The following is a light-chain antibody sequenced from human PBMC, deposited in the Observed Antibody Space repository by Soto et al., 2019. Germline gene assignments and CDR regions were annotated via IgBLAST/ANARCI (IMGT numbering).Light chain of an antibody. Sequence: DIQMTQSPSSLSASVGDRVTITCRASQSISSNLDWYQQKPGKAPKLLIYAASSLPCGVPSRFSGSGSGTDVTLTFSSLKHEDFATYYCRHSYSTLWTFGQGTKVEVK. CDR1: QSISSN. CDR2: AAS. V-gene: IGKV1-39*01. CDR3: RHSYSTLWT. J-gene: IGKJ1*01.